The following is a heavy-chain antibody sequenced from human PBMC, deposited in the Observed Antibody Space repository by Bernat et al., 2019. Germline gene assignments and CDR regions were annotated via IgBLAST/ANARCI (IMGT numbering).Heavy chain of an antibody. CDR2: IWYAGSNK. CDR1: GFTFSSYG. J-gene: IGHJ6*02. D-gene: IGHD2-2*01. CDR3: ARDIDLPAANGGMDV. V-gene: IGHV3-33*01. Sequence: QVQLVESGGGVVQPGRSLRLSCAASGFTFSSYGMHWVRQAPGKGLEWVAVIWYAGSNKYYADSVKGRFTISRDNSKNTLYLQMNSLRAEDTAVYYCARDIDLPAANGGMDVWGQGTTVTVSS.